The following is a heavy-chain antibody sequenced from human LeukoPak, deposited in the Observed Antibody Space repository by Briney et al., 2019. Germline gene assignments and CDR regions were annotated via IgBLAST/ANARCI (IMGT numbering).Heavy chain of an antibody. CDR1: SGSFSDYS. V-gene: IGHV4-34*01. D-gene: IGHD6-19*01. J-gene: IGHJ4*02. CDR3: AKVGQWLD. CDR2: IDHIGNT. Sequence: SETLSLTCALSSGSFSDYSWAWIRQPPGKGLEWIADIDHIGNTKYNTSLKSRVTLSVDTSRRQFSLKTNSVTAADSAIYYCAKVGQWLDWGRGTLVTVSS.